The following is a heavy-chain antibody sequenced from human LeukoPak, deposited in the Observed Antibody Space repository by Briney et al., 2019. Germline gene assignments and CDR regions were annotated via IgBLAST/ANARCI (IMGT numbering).Heavy chain of an antibody. Sequence: PSETLSLTCAVYGGSFSDYFWSWIRQPPGKGLEWIGEISHSGSTTYSQSLRSRVTISGDTSKKQFSLKLSSVTAADTAVYYCVTYYYGSSAPKRNYWGQGILVTVSS. D-gene: IGHD3-22*01. V-gene: IGHV4-34*01. CDR3: VTYYYGSSAPKRNY. CDR2: ISHSGST. J-gene: IGHJ4*02. CDR1: GGSFSDYF.